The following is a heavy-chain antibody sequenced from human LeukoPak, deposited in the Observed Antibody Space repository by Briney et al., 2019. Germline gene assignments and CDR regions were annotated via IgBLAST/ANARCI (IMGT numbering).Heavy chain of an antibody. D-gene: IGHD3-3*01. V-gene: IGHV3-15*01. CDR3: TTETEDFWSGYRDY. CDR1: GFTFSNAW. J-gene: IGHJ4*02. CDR2: IKSKTDGGTT. Sequence: GGSLRLSCAASGFTFSNAWMSWVRQAPGKVREWVGRIKSKTDGGTTDYAATVKGRFTISRDDSKNTLYLQMNSLKTEDTAVYYCTTETEDFWSGYRDYWGQGTLVTVSS.